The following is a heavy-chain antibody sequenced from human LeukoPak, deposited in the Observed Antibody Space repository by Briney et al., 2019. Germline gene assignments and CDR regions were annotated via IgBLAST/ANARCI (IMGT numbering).Heavy chain of an antibody. V-gene: IGHV4-28*01. D-gene: IGHD2-2*01. CDR3: ARTQGYCSSTSCYPSDY. Sequence: SETLSLTCAVSGYSISSSSNWWGWIRQPPGKGLEWIGYIYHTGSTYYNPSLKSRVGMSVDTSKNQISLKLISVTAVDTAVYYCARTQGYCSSTSCYPSDYWGQGTLVTVSS. CDR2: IYHTGST. CDR1: GYSISSSSNW. J-gene: IGHJ4*02.